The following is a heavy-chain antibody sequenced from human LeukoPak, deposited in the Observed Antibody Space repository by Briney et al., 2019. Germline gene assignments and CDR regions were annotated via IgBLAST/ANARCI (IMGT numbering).Heavy chain of an antibody. CDR2: INPNSGGT. J-gene: IGHJ3*02. Sequence: ASVKVSCKASGYTFTGYYMHWVRQAPGQGLEWMGWINPNSGGTNYAQKFQGRVTMTRDTSISTAYMELSRLRSDDTAVYYCAREGAYGDYHDAFDIWGQGTMVTVSS. D-gene: IGHD4-17*01. V-gene: IGHV1-2*02. CDR1: GYTFTGYY. CDR3: AREGAYGDYHDAFDI.